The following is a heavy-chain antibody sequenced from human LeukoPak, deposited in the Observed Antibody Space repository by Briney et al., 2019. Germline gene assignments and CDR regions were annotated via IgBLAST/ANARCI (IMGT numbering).Heavy chain of an antibody. Sequence: SETLSLTCTVSGGSISSSSYYWGWIRQPPGKGLEWIGSIYYSGSTYYNPSLKSRVTISVDTSKNQFSLKLSSVTAADTAVYYCARHRTFSSSWPLDYWGQGTLVTVSS. J-gene: IGHJ4*02. CDR2: IYYSGST. V-gene: IGHV4-39*01. CDR3: ARHRTFSSSWPLDY. CDR1: GGSISSSSYY. D-gene: IGHD6-13*01.